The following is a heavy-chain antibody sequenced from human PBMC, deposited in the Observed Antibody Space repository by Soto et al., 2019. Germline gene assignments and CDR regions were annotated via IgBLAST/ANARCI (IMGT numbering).Heavy chain of an antibody. V-gene: IGHV5-51*01. D-gene: IGHD1-1*01. Sequence: GGSLHISLRGSDYSSTSYWIGCVRQMPGKGLEWMGIIYPGDSDTRYSPSFQGQVTISADKSISTAYLQWSSLKASDTAMYYCARDDGESGGMDVWGQGTTVTVSS. CDR1: DYSSTSYW. CDR3: ARDDGESGGMDV. J-gene: IGHJ6*02. CDR2: IYPGDSDT.